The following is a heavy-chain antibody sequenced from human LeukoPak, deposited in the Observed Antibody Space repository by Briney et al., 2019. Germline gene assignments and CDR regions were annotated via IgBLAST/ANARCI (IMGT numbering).Heavy chain of an antibody. V-gene: IGHV1-69*13. J-gene: IGHJ4*02. D-gene: IGHD2-2*01. CDR2: IIPIFGTA. Sequence: ASVKASCKAYGGILRSYAISWVRQSHGQWLDCIGAIIPIFGTANYAQKFSGRVTITADESTSTAYMELSSLRSEDTAVYYCAGYCSSTSCYASLYWGQGTLVTVSS. CDR3: AGYCSSTSCYASLY. CDR1: GGILRSYA.